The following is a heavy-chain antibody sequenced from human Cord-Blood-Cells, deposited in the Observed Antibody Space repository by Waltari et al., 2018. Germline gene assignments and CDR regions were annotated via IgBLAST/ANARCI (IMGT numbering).Heavy chain of an antibody. V-gene: IGHV4-59*11. Sequence: QVQLQESGPGLVKPSETLSLTCTVSGGSISSHYWSWLRQPPGKGLEWIGYIYYSGGNNDDPSLKSRVTISVDTSKNQFSLKRSSVTAADTAVYYCARDTKLTGDAFDIWGQGTMVTVSS. CDR3: ARDTKLTGDAFDI. J-gene: IGHJ3*02. CDR1: GGSISSHY. CDR2: IYYSGGN. D-gene: IGHD7-27*01.